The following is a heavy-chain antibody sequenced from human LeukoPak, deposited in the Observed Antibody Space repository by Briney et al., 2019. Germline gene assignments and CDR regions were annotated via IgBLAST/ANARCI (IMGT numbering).Heavy chain of an antibody. CDR3: ALGAGTLDY. Sequence: ASVKVSCKASGYTLTSYGISWVRQAPGQGLEWMGWINPNSGGTNYAQKFQDRVTMTRDTSISTAYMELSRLRSDDTAVYYCALGAGTLDYWGQGTLVTVSS. CDR1: GYTLTSYG. J-gene: IGHJ4*02. CDR2: INPNSGGT. V-gene: IGHV1-2*02. D-gene: IGHD6-13*01.